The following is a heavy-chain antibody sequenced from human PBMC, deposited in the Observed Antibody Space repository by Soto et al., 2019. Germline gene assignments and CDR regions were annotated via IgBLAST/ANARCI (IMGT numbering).Heavy chain of an antibody. V-gene: IGHV3-30*18. CDR3: AKDVPSIAAAGAFDY. D-gene: IGHD6-13*01. CDR2: ISYDGSNK. CDR1: GFTFSSYG. Sequence: GGSLRLSCAASGFTFSSYGMHWVRQAPGKGLEWVAVISYDGSNKYYADSVKGRFTISRDNSKNTLYLQMNSLRAEDTAVYYCAKDVPSIAAAGAFDYWGQGTLVTVSS. J-gene: IGHJ4*02.